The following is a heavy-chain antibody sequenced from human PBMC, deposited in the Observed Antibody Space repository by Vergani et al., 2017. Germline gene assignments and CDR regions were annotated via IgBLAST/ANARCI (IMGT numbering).Heavy chain of an antibody. J-gene: IGHJ6*03. D-gene: IGHD2-21*01. V-gene: IGHV4-61*02. Sequence: QVQLQESRPGLLKPSQTLSLTCTVSGASVSRGTYYWTWIRQPAGKKLEWIVRMYTSGHTIYNPSLESRVTMSVDTSKNQFSLQLSSVNAADTAVYYCARASHCINCYSEGPNGPGYYYMDVWGKGTTVTVSS. CDR1: GASVSRGTYY. CDR2: MYTSGHT. CDR3: ARASHCINCYSEGPNGPGYYYMDV.